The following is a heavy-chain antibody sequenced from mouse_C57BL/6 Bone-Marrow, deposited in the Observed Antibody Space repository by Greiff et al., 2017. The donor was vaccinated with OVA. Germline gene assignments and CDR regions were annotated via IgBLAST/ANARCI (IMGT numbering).Heavy chain of an antibody. J-gene: IGHJ1*03. Sequence: EVKLVESGGGLVQSGRSLRLSCATSGFTFSDFYMEWVRQAPGKGLEWIAASRNKANDYTTEYSASVKGRFIVSRDTSQSILYLQMNALRAEDTAIYYCARDAPSYYYGSSRWYFDVWGTGTTVTVSS. CDR1: GFTFSDFY. V-gene: IGHV7-1*01. D-gene: IGHD1-1*01. CDR2: SRNKANDYTT. CDR3: ARDAPSYYYGSSRWYFDV.